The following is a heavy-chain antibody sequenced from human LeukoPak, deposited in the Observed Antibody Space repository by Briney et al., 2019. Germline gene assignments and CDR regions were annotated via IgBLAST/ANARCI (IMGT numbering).Heavy chain of an antibody. CDR2: INSDGSST. J-gene: IGHJ4*02. V-gene: IGHV3-74*01. CDR1: GFTFSSYW. D-gene: IGHD3-22*01. CDR3: AKPLNLYDSSGYYAH. Sequence: GGSLRLSCAASGFTFSSYWMHWVRQAPGKGLGWVSRINSDGSSTSYADSVKGRFTISRDNAKNTLYLKMNSLRAEDTAVYYCAKPLNLYDSSGYYAHWGQGTLVTVSS.